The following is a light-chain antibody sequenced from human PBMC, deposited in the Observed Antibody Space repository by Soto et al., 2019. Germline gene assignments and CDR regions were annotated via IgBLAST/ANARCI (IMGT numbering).Light chain of an antibody. J-gene: IGKJ4*01. CDR3: QQSSSNPLT. Sequence: DIQMTPSPSSLSASVGDRVTITCRARQSISSYLNWYQQKPGKAPNLLIYSASKLHSGVPSRFSGSGSGTDFTLIISSLQPEDFATYYCQQSSSNPLTFGGGTRV. CDR2: SAS. CDR1: QSISSY. V-gene: IGKV1-39*01.